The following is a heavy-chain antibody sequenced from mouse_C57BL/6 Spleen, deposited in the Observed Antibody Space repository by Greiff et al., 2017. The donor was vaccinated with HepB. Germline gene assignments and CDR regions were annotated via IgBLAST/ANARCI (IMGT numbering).Heavy chain of an antibody. Sequence: VQLQQPGAELVRPGTSVKLSCKASGYTFTSYWMHWVKQRPGQGLEWIGVIDPSDSYTNYNQKFKGKATLTVDTSSSTAYMQLSSLTSEDSAVYYCARSSYYYGSSPYYFDYWGQGTTLTVSS. CDR2: IDPSDSYT. CDR1: GYTFTSYW. D-gene: IGHD1-1*01. J-gene: IGHJ2*01. V-gene: IGHV1-59*01. CDR3: ARSSYYYGSSPYYFDY.